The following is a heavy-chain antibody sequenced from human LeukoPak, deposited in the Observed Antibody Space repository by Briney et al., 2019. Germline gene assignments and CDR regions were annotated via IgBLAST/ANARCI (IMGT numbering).Heavy chain of an antibody. CDR2: IKTDGSLI. V-gene: IGHV3-7*01. J-gene: IGHJ4*02. Sequence: GGSLRLSCVASGFTFSSYWMTWVRQAPGKGLEWVANIKTDGSLIYYVDSVKGRFTISRDNAKNSLYLQMNSLRAEDTAVYYCAREKKWGQGTLVTVSS. CDR3: AREKK. CDR1: GFTFSSYW.